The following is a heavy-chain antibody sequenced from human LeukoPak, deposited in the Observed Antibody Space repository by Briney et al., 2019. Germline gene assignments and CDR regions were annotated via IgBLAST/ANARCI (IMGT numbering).Heavy chain of an antibody. CDR2: FIPILGIT. V-gene: IGHV1-69*04. CDR3: ARHYYDSSGYYGGGY. J-gene: IGHJ4*02. CDR1: GGTFSSYA. Sequence: GSSVKVSCKASGGTFSSYAISWVRQAPGQGLGWMGRFIPILGITNYAQKFQGRVTITADNSTSTAYMELSSLRSEDTAVYYCARHYYDSSGYYGGGYWGQGTLVTVSS. D-gene: IGHD3-22*01.